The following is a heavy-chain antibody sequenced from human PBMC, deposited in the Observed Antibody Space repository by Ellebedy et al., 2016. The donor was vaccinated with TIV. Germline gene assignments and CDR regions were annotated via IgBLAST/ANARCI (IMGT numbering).Heavy chain of an antibody. Sequence: PGGSLRLSCAASGFTFSGYWMHWVRQVPGKGLVWVSRINGDGSSTAYADSVKGRFTISRDNAKNKLYLQMNSLRAEDTAVYYCAAVQYWEAAFDIWGQGTMVTVSS. D-gene: IGHD2-8*02. CDR3: AAVQYWEAAFDI. V-gene: IGHV3-74*01. CDR1: GFTFSGYW. CDR2: INGDGSST. J-gene: IGHJ3*02.